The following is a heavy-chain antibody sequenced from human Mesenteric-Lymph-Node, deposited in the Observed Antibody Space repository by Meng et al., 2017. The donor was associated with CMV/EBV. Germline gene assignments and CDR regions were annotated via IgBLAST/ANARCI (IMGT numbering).Heavy chain of an antibody. CDR2: IIGGGST. D-gene: IGHD3-3*01. Sequence: GESLKISCLVSGFIFSTYGMSWVRQAPGKGLEWVSGIIGGGSTDYADPVKGRSTISRDTSKNTLYLQLNSLRAEDTAVYYCARFGTYYDFFSGLIQQVGYFDYWGQGTLVTVSS. J-gene: IGHJ4*03. CDR3: ARFGTYYDFFSGLIQQVGYFDY. V-gene: IGHV3-23*01. CDR1: GFIFSTYG.